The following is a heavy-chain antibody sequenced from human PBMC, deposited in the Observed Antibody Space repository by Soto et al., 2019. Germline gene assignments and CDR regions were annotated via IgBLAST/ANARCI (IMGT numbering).Heavy chain of an antibody. CDR3: ARARGTGSIGRYYFDY. CDR1: GGSISSGAYY. V-gene: IGHV4-31*03. CDR2: IFYSGST. J-gene: IGHJ4*02. Sequence: SETLSLTCTVSGGSISSGAYYWNWIRQHPGKGLEWIGYIFYSGSTYYNPSLKSRVTISADTSENQFSLKLSSVTAADTAVYYCARARGTGSIGRYYFDYWGQGSLVTVS. D-gene: IGHD2-2*01.